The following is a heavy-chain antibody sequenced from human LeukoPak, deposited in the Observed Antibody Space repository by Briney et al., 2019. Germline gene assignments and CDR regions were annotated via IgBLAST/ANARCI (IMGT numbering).Heavy chain of an antibody. CDR3: ARDIGDCSSGRCYSDYIDY. V-gene: IGHV3-33*01. J-gene: IGHJ4*02. D-gene: IGHD2-15*01. Sequence: GRSLRLSCATSGFTFSDSGFHWVRQAPGKGLEWVAVVWYGGTSYADSVKGRFTISRDNSKNTLYLQMNSLRAEDTAVYYCARDIGDCSSGRCYSDYIDYWGQGTLVTVSS. CDR1: GFTFSDSG. CDR2: VWYGGTS.